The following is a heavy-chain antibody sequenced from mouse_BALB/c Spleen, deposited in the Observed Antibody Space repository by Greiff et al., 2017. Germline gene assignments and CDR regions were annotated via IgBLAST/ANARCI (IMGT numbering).Heavy chain of an antibody. D-gene: IGHD1-2*01. CDR3: ARALTTARAWFAY. V-gene: IGHV2-9*02. Sequence: QVQLQQSGPGLVAPSQSLSITCTVSGFSLTSYGVHWVRQPPGKGLEWLGVIWAGGSTNYNSALMSRLSISKDNSKSQVFLKMNSLQTDDTAMYYCARALTTARAWFAYWGQGTLVTVSA. CDR2: IWAGGST. J-gene: IGHJ3*01. CDR1: GFSLTSYG.